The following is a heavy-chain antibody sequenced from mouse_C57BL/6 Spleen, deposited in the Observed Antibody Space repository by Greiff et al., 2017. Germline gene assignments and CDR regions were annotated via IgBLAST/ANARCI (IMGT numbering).Heavy chain of an antibody. D-gene: IGHD1-3*01. CDR3: VLGPYNNYAMDY. J-gene: IGHJ4*01. CDR1: GFNIKDYY. V-gene: IGHV14-2*01. CDR2: IDPEDGET. Sequence: EVQLQQSGAELVKPGASVKLSCTASGFNIKDYYMHWVKQRTEQGLEWIGRIDPEDGETKYGPTFQGKATLTADTSSNTAYLQLSSLTSEDTAVYYCVLGPYNNYAMDYWGQGTSVTVSS.